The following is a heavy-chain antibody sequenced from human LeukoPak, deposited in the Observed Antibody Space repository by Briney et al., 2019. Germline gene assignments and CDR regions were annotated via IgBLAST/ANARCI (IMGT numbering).Heavy chain of an antibody. CDR3: ARTPAAMTRFDY. J-gene: IGHJ4*02. Sequence: KSSEALSLTCTVSHYSISNGYYWGWIRQPPGKGLEWLGNIYHSGNTYYNPSLKSRVAISVDTSKNQFYLKVTSVTAADTAVYYCARTPAAMTRFDYWGQGTLVTVSS. CDR2: IYHSGNT. CDR1: HYSISNGYY. V-gene: IGHV4-38-2*02. D-gene: IGHD2-2*01.